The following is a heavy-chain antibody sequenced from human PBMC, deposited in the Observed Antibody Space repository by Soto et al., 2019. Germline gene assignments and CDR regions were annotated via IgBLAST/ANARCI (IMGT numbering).Heavy chain of an antibody. CDR1: GYTFTSYA. CDR2: INAGNGNT. J-gene: IGHJ3*02. D-gene: IGHD2-2*01. V-gene: IGHV1-3*01. Sequence: GASVKVSCKASGYTFTSYAMHWVRQAPGQRLEWMGWINAGNGNTKYSQKFQGRVTITRDTSASTAYMELSSLRSEDTAVYYCARWGVVVPSRAFDIWGQGTTVTVS. CDR3: ARWGVVVPSRAFDI.